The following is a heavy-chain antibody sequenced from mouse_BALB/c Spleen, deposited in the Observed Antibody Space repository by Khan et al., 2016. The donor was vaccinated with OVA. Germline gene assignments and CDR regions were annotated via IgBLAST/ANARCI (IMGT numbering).Heavy chain of an antibody. Sequence: DLVKPGASVKLSCKASGYTFTSYWINWIKQRPGQGLEWIGHISPGSGRPYYHEMFTVQATLTVDTSSTTAYILHSSLSSDDSAVFTCANSNYYGSGLHAMDYWGQGTPVTVSS. CDR3: ANSNYYGSGLHAMDY. J-gene: IGHJ4*01. V-gene: IGHV1S41*01. CDR1: GYTFTSYW. D-gene: IGHD1-1*01. CDR2: ISPGSGRP.